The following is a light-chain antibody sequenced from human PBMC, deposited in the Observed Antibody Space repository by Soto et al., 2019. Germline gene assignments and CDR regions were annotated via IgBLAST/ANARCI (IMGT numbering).Light chain of an antibody. CDR1: SGSVSTTYS. CDR2: RTN. J-gene: IGLJ3*02. CDR3: LLYIGGGVPL. Sequence: QAVVTQAPSFSGSPGRTVILTCGLTSGSVSTTYSLSWYQQTPGQAPRTLIYRTNTRSSGVADRFSGSILGNKAALTIAVVQADYDSDYYWLLYIGGGVPLFGGGTKLTVL. V-gene: IGLV8-61*01.